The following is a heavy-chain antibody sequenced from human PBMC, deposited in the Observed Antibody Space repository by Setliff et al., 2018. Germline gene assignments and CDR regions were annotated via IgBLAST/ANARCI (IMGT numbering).Heavy chain of an antibody. J-gene: IGHJ5*02. CDR3: AREVWTIYDKSWSGYTDL. CDR1: GFTISNYW. CDR2: IRPDGTNK. V-gene: IGHV3-7*03. D-gene: IGHD3-3*01. Sequence: GSLRLSSVASGFTISNYWMAWVLQAPGKGLDWVADIRPDGTNKYYMDSVEGRFTISRDNSKNSVYLQMNSLRAEDTALYHCAREVWTIYDKSWSGYTDLWGQGTQVTVSS.